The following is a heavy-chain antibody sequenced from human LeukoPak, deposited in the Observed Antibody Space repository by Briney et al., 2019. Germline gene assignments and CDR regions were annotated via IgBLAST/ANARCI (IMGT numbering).Heavy chain of an antibody. V-gene: IGHV1-3*01. J-gene: IGHJ4*02. D-gene: IGHD6-19*01. Sequence: GASVKVSCKASGYTLTSYAMHWVRQAPGQRLKWMGWINAGNGNTKYSQKFQGRVTITRDTSASTAYMELSSLRSEDTAVYYCAREDIAVAADYWGQGTLVTVSS. CDR1: GYTLTSYA. CDR2: INAGNGNT. CDR3: AREDIAVAADY.